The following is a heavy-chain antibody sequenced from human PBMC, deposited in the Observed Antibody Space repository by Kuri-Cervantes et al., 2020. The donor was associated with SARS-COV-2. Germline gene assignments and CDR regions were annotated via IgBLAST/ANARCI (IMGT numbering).Heavy chain of an antibody. CDR2: ISSSMSYI. V-gene: IGHV3-21*01. CDR3: ARNRGSGWPFFDY. CDR1: GFTFRSYS. Sequence: LSLTCAASGFTFRSYSMKWVRQAPGKGLEWVSSISSSMSYIYYADSVKGRFTISSDNAKTSLYLQMTSLRPEDTAVYYCARNRGSGWPFFDYWGQGTLVTVSS. J-gene: IGHJ4*02. D-gene: IGHD6-19*01.